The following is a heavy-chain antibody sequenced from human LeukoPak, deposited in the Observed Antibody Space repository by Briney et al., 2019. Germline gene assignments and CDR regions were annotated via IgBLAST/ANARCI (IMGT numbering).Heavy chain of an antibody. Sequence: QPGRSLRLSCAASGFTFSNYGMHWGRQAPGKGLEWVAVISYDGSNKYYADSVKGRFTISRDNSKNTLYLQMNSLRPEDTAVYYCAKEGSGELHLDYWGQGTLVTVSS. CDR1: GFTFSNYG. D-gene: IGHD3-10*01. J-gene: IGHJ4*02. CDR2: ISYDGSNK. V-gene: IGHV3-30*18. CDR3: AKEGSGELHLDY.